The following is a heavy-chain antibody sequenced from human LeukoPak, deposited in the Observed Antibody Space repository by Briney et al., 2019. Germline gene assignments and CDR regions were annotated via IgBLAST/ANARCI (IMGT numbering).Heavy chain of an antibody. CDR3: ARSALDTSSSGDY. Sequence: GESLKISCKGSGYSFTTYRIGWVLQMPGKGLEWMGIIYPGDSDTRYSPSFQGQVTISADKSITTAYLQWSSLKASDTAIYYCARSALDTSSSGDYWGQGTLVTASS. CDR1: GYSFTTYR. D-gene: IGHD6-6*01. J-gene: IGHJ4*02. V-gene: IGHV5-51*01. CDR2: IYPGDSDT.